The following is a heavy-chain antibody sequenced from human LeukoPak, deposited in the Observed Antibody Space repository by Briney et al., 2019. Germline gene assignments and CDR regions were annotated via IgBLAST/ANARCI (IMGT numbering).Heavy chain of an antibody. CDR3: ARHGSGNSIVWHWFDP. D-gene: IGHD3-10*01. CDR1: GGSISSYY. CDR2: IYYSGST. Sequence: PSETLSLTCTVSGGSISSYYWSWIRQPPGKGLEWIGYIYYSGSTNYNPSLKSRVTISVDTSKNQLSVKLRSVAAADTAVYYCARHGSGNSIVWHWFDPWDQGTRVSVSS. V-gene: IGHV4-59*08. J-gene: IGHJ5*02.